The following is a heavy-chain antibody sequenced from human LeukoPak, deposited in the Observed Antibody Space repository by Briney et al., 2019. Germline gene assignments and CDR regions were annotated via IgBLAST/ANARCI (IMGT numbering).Heavy chain of an antibody. Sequence: PGGSLRLSCATSGFSVRTNFMTWVRQAPGKGLEWVSEIYSDGTTYYAASVKGRFSISRDNSKNTVYLEMNSLRGEDTAMYYCTRDLREHGVFDVWGQGTMVTVSS. J-gene: IGHJ3*01. CDR1: GFSVRTNF. V-gene: IGHV3-53*01. D-gene: IGHD1-26*01. CDR3: TRDLREHGVFDV. CDR2: IYSDGTT.